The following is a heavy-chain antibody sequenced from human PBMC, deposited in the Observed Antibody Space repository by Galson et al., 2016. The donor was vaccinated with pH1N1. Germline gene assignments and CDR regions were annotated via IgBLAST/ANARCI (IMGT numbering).Heavy chain of an antibody. D-gene: IGHD3-3*01. J-gene: IGHJ4*02. CDR3: ARVWSYDFWSGVGDFYFDY. V-gene: IGHV3-53*05. CDR2: VYSGGNT. Sequence: SLRLSCAASGFTVSSNYMSWVRQAPGKGLEWVSIVYSGGNTYYADSVKGRFTISRDNSNNTLYLQMNILRAEDTAVYYCARVWSYDFWSGVGDFYFDYWGQGILVTVSS. CDR1: GFTVSSNY.